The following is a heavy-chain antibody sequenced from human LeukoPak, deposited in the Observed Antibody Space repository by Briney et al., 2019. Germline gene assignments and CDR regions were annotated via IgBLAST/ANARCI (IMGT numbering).Heavy chain of an antibody. CDR3: ARNTVTKNLYYYYYMDV. V-gene: IGHV4-61*02. J-gene: IGHJ6*03. D-gene: IGHD4-17*01. Sequence: SSETLSLTCTVSGGSISSGSYYWSWIRQPAGKGLEWIGRIYTSGSTNYNPSLKSRVTISVDTSKNLFSLKLSSVTAADTAVYYCARNTVTKNLYYYYYMDVWGKGTTVTVSS. CDR2: IYTSGST. CDR1: GGSISSGSYY.